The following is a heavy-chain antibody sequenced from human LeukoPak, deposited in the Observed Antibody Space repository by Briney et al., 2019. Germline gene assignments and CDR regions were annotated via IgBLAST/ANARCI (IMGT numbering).Heavy chain of an antibody. D-gene: IGHD3-9*01. J-gene: IGHJ4*02. CDR1: GYTFTDYY. V-gene: IGHV1-2*02. Sequence: GASVKVSCKASGYTFTDYYMHWVRQAPGQGLDWMGWINPNSGGTNYAQKFQGRVTMTRDTSISTAYMELSRLRSDDTAVYFCARTYDILTAYYDYWGQGSLVTVSS. CDR3: ARTYDILTAYYDY. CDR2: INPNSGGT.